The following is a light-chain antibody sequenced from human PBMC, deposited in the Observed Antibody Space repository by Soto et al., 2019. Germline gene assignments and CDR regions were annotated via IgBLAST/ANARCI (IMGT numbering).Light chain of an antibody. Sequence: IVLTPSPATLSVSPGERATLSCRASQIINSNLAWYQQKPGQAPRLLMFRASIRATGFPARFSGSGSGTEFNITISSLQSEDSAVYYCQQYNNWHRATFGGGTKVDIK. V-gene: IGKV3-15*01. J-gene: IGKJ4*01. CDR2: RAS. CDR3: QQYNNWHRAT. CDR1: QIINSN.